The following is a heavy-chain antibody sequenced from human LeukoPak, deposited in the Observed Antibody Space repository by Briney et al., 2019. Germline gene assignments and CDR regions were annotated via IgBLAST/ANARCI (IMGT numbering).Heavy chain of an antibody. CDR1: GGSISSSSSY. Sequence: PSETLSLTCTVSGGSISSSSSYWSWIRHPPGKGLGWIGYIYSSGSTNYYPSLQRRVTISVGTSKNQFSLKLTSVTAADTAVYYCARTDYFGSGSYHFDYWGQGTLVTVSS. D-gene: IGHD3-10*01. J-gene: IGHJ4*02. CDR2: IYSSGST. V-gene: IGHV4-61*05. CDR3: ARTDYFGSGSYHFDY.